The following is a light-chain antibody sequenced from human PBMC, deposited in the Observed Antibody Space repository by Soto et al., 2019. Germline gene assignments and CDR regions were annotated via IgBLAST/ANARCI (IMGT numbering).Light chain of an antibody. CDR1: QSVTSY. Sequence: EIFLTQSPATLSLSPGERATLSGRASQSVTSYLALFQQKPCQAPRPLIYDASNRATGIPARFGGSGSGTDFTLTISSLEPEDFAVYYCQQRSNWPRTFGQGTKVDIK. J-gene: IGKJ1*01. V-gene: IGKV3-11*01. CDR3: QQRSNWPRT. CDR2: DAS.